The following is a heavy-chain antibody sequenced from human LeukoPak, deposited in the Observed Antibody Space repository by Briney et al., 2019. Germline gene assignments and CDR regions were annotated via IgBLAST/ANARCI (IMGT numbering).Heavy chain of an antibody. J-gene: IGHJ4*02. D-gene: IGHD3-10*01. CDR3: ARDRVTMVRGVSYYFDY. CDR2: IKLDGSEK. Sequence: GGSLRLSCAASGFTFSSYWMSWVRQAPGKGLEWVANIKLDGSEKYYVDTVKGRFTISRDNAKNSLYLQMNSLRAEDTAVYNCARDRVTMVRGVSYYFDYRGQGTLVTVSS. CDR1: GFTFSSYW. V-gene: IGHV3-7*05.